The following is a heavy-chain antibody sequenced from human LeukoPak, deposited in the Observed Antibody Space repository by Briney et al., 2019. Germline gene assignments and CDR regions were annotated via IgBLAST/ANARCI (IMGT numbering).Heavy chain of an antibody. Sequence: GGSLRLSCAASGFTFSSYGMHWVRQAPGKGLEWVAVIWYDGSNKYYADSVKGRFTISRDNSKNTLYLQMNSLRAEDTAVYYCARGGLDLNYDILTGPYYFDYWGQGTLVTVSS. V-gene: IGHV3-33*01. D-gene: IGHD3-9*01. CDR1: GFTFSSYG. J-gene: IGHJ4*02. CDR3: ARGGLDLNYDILTGPYYFDY. CDR2: IWYDGSNK.